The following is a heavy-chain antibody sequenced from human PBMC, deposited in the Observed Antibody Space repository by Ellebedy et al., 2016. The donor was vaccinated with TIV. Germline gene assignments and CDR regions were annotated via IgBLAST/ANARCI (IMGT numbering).Heavy chain of an antibody. D-gene: IGHD2-2*01. CDR2: MNPNSGNT. V-gene: IGHV1-8*01. CDR3: ARDLETYIVVVPAAPLTGFDP. Sequence: ASVKVSXXASGYTFTSYDINWVRQAPGQGLEWMGWMNPNSGNTGYAQKFQGRVTMTRNTSISTAYMELSSLRSDDTAVYYCARDLETYIVVVPAAPLTGFDPWGQGTLVTVSS. CDR1: GYTFTSYD. J-gene: IGHJ5*02.